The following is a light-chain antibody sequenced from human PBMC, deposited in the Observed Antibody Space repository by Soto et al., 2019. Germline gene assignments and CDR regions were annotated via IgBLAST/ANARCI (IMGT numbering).Light chain of an antibody. Sequence: EIVLTQSPATLSLSPGERATLSCRASQGVSSHLAWYQHKPGQAPRLLIYDASSRATGVPARFSGSGSGTDFTLTSSSLESEDVAVYYCQQRRNWPITFGQGTRLEIK. CDR3: QQRRNWPIT. V-gene: IGKV3-11*01. CDR1: QGVSSH. CDR2: DAS. J-gene: IGKJ5*01.